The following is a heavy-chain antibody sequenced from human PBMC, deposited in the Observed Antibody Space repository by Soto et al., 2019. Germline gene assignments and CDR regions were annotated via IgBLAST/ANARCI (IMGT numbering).Heavy chain of an antibody. CDR1: GDSVSSNSAA. D-gene: IGHD6-13*01. CDR2: TYYRSKWYN. J-gene: IGHJ6*02. CDR3: ARDLKAVAGVRYYYGMDV. Sequence: SQTLSLTCAIPGDSVSSNSAAWNWVRQSPSRGLEWLGRTYYRSKWYNDYAVSVKSRITINPDTSKNQFSLQLNSVTPEDTAVYYCARDLKAVAGVRYYYGMDVWGQGTTVTVSS. V-gene: IGHV6-1*01.